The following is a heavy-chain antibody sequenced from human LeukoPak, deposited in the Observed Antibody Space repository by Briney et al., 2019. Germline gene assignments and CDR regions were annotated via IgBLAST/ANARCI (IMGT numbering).Heavy chain of an antibody. CDR2: IWYDGSNK. J-gene: IGHJ4*02. Sequence: GRSLRLSCAASGFTFSSYGMHWVRQAPGKGLEWVAVIWYDGSNKYYADSVKGRFTISRDNSKNTLYLQMNSVRAEDTAVYYCVGWGISGITNHWGQGTLVTVSS. V-gene: IGHV3-33*01. CDR1: GFTFSSYG. D-gene: IGHD1-7*01. CDR3: VGWGISGITNH.